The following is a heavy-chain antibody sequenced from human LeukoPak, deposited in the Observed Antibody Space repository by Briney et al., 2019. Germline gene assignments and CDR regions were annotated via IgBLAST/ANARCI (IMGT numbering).Heavy chain of an antibody. CDR1: RVSVGSSY. D-gene: IGHD3-10*01. CDR3: AREGYYGSPRPLDY. V-gene: IGHV3-53*01. J-gene: IGHJ4*02. CDR2: IHSDGRT. Sequence: GGSLRLSCAVSRVSVGSSYVSWGRQAPGKGLECVSVIHSDGRTYYAVSVEGRFTISRDNSKNTLYLQMNSLRAEDTALYYCAREGYYGSPRPLDYWGQGALVTVSS.